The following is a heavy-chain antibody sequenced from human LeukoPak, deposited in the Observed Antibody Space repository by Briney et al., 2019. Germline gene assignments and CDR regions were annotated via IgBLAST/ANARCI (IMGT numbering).Heavy chain of an antibody. D-gene: IGHD6-6*01. CDR1: GYTFTSYD. CDR2: MNPNSGNT. Sequence: ASVKVSCKASGYTFTSYDINWVRQATGQGLEWMGWMNPNSGNTGYAQKFQGRVTITRNTSISTAYMELSSLRSEDTAVYYCARVGIRARWFDPWGQRTLVTVSS. CDR3: ARVGIRARWFDP. J-gene: IGHJ5*02. V-gene: IGHV1-8*03.